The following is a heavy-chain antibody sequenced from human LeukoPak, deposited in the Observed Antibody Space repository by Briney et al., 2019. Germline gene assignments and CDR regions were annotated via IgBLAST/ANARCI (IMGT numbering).Heavy chain of an antibody. Sequence: GGSLRLSCAASGFTFSSYATHWVRQAPGKGLEWVAVISYDGSNKYYADSVKGRFTISRDNSKNTLYLQMNSLRAEDTVVYYCASIYGMDVWGQGTTVTVSS. CDR3: ASIYGMDV. V-gene: IGHV3-30-3*01. CDR2: ISYDGSNK. J-gene: IGHJ6*02. CDR1: GFTFSSYA.